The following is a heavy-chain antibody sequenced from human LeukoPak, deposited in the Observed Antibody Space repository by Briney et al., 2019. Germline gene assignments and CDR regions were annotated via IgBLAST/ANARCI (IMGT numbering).Heavy chain of an antibody. CDR2: INSDGSST. V-gene: IGHV3-74*01. J-gene: IGHJ4*02. CDR3: AKRPRGNYLDPFDY. D-gene: IGHD3-10*01. CDR1: GFTFSSYW. Sequence: GGSLRLSCAASGFTFSSYWMHWVRQAPGKGLVWVSRINSDGSSTFYADSVKGRFTISRDNAENTMYLQMNSLRAEDTAVYYCAKRPRGNYLDPFDYWGQGTLVTVSS.